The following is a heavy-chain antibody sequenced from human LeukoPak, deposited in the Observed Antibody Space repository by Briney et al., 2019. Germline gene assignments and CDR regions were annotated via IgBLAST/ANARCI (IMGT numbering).Heavy chain of an antibody. D-gene: IGHD2-2*01. Sequence: GGSLRLSCAASGFTFRSYSMNWVRQAPGKGLEWVSAIDPSSTYIYYADSVKGRFTISRDNVENSLYLQMNSLRVEDTAVYYCARAPTVLVGYCSSSSCQADYWGQGTLVTVSS. V-gene: IGHV3-21*01. CDR1: GFTFRSYS. J-gene: IGHJ4*02. CDR3: ARAPTVLVGYCSSSSCQADY. CDR2: IDPSSTYI.